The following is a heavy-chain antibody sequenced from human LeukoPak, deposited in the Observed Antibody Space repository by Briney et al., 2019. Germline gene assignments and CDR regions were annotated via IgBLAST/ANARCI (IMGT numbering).Heavy chain of an antibody. Sequence: GGSLRLSCAVSGFTFSSYWMSWVRQAPGRGLEWVANIKQDGSEKYYVDSVKGRFTISRDNAKNSLYLQMNSLRAEDTAVYYCARGLGVLYWGQGTLVTASS. D-gene: IGHD3-16*01. CDR1: GFTFSSYW. V-gene: IGHV3-7*01. J-gene: IGHJ4*02. CDR3: ARGLGVLY. CDR2: IKQDGSEK.